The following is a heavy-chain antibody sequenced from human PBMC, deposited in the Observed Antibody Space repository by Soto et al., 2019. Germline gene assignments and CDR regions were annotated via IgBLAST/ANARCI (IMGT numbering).Heavy chain of an antibody. CDR1: GYAFTSYG. D-gene: IGHD1-7*01. J-gene: IGHJ5*02. CDR3: ARAGPNWNYEDWFDP. CDR2: ISAYNGNT. Sequence: ASVKVSCKASGYAFTSYGISWVRQAPGQGLEWMGWISAYNGNTNYAQKLQGRVTMTTDTSTSTAYMELRSLRSDDTAVYYCARAGPNWNYEDWFDPWGQGTLVTVSS. V-gene: IGHV1-18*04.